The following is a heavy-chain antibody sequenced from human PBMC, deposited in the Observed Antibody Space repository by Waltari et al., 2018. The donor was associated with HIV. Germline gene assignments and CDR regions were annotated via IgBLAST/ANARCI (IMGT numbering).Heavy chain of an antibody. Sequence: ELQLVESGGGLVQPGGSLRLPCAASGFTFSSHWMHWVRPAPGKGRVWVSRINSDGSSTSYADSVKGRFTISRDNAKNTLYLQMNSLRAEDTAVYYCASGYSSSWRSDYYYYGMDVWGQGTTVTVSS. CDR2: INSDGSST. CDR1: GFTFSSHW. V-gene: IGHV3-74*01. CDR3: ASGYSSSWRSDYYYYGMDV. J-gene: IGHJ6*02. D-gene: IGHD6-13*01.